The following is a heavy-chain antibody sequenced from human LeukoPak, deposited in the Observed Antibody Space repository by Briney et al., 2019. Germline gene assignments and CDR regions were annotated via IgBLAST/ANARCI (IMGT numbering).Heavy chain of an antibody. Sequence: SETLSLTCTVSGYSISSGYYWGWIRQPPGKGLEWIGSIYHSGSTYYNPSLKSRVTISVDTSKNQFSLKLSSVTAADTAVYYCARVNGLCDYWGQGTLVTVSS. J-gene: IGHJ4*02. CDR1: GYSISSGYY. CDR3: ARVNGLCDY. V-gene: IGHV4-38-2*02. CDR2: IYHSGST. D-gene: IGHD2-8*01.